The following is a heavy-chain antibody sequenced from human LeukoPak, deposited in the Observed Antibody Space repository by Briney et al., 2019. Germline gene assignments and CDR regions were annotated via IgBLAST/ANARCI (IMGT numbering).Heavy chain of an antibody. D-gene: IGHD2-8*01. CDR2: IHDSGST. V-gene: IGHV4-30-4*07. J-gene: IGHJ6*03. Sequence: SETLSLTCAVSGDSISSGGYSWSWIRQTPGKGLEWIAYIHDSGSTYNNPSLKSRLSISIDTSKNQFSLKLNSVTAADTAVYYCARNMLGGYYYSYMDVWGKGTTVTVSS. CDR3: ARNMLGGYYYSYMDV. CDR1: GDSISSGGYS.